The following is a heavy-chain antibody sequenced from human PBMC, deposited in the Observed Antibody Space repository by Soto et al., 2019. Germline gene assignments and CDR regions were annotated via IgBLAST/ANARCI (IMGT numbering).Heavy chain of an antibody. J-gene: IGHJ4*02. Sequence: QVQLQESGPGLVKPSETLSLTCRVSGGSMSGYYWSWVRLAPGKGLEWIGYVYYTGSTNYNPSLQSRVSISVDTSNKHFSLSLSLVTAADTAVYFRARSIAVPSGHIDHWGQGIRVTISS. CDR2: VYYTGST. CDR3: ARSIAVPSGHIDH. D-gene: IGHD6-6*01. CDR1: GGSMSGYY. V-gene: IGHV4-59*01.